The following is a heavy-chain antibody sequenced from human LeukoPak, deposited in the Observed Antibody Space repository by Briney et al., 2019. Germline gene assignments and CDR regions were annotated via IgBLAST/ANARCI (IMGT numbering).Heavy chain of an antibody. Sequence: SETLSLTCTVPGGSISSSSYYWGWLRQPPGTGLGWIGSIYCSGSTYYNPSLKSRVTISVDTSKNQFSLKLSSVTAADTAVYYCSYGDSPGDFDYWGQGTLVAVSS. CDR2: IYCSGST. CDR3: SYGDSPGDFDY. J-gene: IGHJ4*02. V-gene: IGHV4-39*01. CDR1: GGSISSSSYY. D-gene: IGHD4-17*01.